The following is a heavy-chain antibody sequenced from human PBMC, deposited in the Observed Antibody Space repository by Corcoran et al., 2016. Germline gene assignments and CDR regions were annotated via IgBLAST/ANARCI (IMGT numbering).Heavy chain of an antibody. V-gene: IGHV4-34*01. Sequence: QVQLQQWGAGLLKPSETLSLTCAVYGGSFSGYYWSWIRQPPGKGLEWIGEINHSGSTNYNPSLKSRVTISVDTSKNQFSLKLSSVTAADTAVYDCARSGRTVAGKGWFDPWGQGTLVTVSS. CDR3: ARSGRTVAGKGWFDP. CDR2: INHSGST. CDR1: GGSFSGYY. J-gene: IGHJ5*02. D-gene: IGHD6-19*01.